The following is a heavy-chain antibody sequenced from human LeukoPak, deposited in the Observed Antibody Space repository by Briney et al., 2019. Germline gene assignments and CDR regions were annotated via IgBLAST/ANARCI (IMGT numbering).Heavy chain of an antibody. Sequence: SETLSLTCSVSGGSISNYYWTWIRQPPGKGLEWIGYIYSSGSTYYNPSLKSRVTISVDTSKNRFSLKLSTVTAADTAVYYCARRPTGDPKFDYWGQGTLVTVSS. CDR3: ARRPTGDPKFDY. CDR2: IYSSGST. V-gene: IGHV4-59*08. CDR1: GGSISNYY. J-gene: IGHJ4*02. D-gene: IGHD7-27*01.